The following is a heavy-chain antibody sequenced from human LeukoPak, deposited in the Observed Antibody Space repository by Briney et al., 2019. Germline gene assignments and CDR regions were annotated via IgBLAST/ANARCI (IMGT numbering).Heavy chain of an antibody. D-gene: IGHD1-1*01. CDR2: INHSGTT. V-gene: IGHV4-34*01. CDR1: GGSLRGFY. Sequence: SETLSLTCAVHGGSLRGFYWSWIRQPPGKGLEWIGEINHSGTTNYNPSLRSRVTISVDTSKNQVSLDLASVTAADTAVYYCARASSFDKTTRWNPAYFGPWGQGTLVTVSS. CDR3: ARASSFDKTTRWNPAYFGP. J-gene: IGHJ5*02.